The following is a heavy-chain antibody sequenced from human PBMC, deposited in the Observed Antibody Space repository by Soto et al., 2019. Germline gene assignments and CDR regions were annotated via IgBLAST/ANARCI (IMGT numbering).Heavy chain of an antibody. CDR1: GFTFTSYA. Sequence: EVQLLESGGGLVQPGGSLRLSCAASGFTFTSYAMTWVRQAPGKGLEWVSVVIGSGSRTYYADSVKDRFTISRDNSKNTLYLQMNSLRAEDTAVYYCAKDSYDFWSGYFWYWGQGTLVTVSS. CDR2: VIGSGSRT. D-gene: IGHD3-3*01. J-gene: IGHJ4*02. V-gene: IGHV3-23*01. CDR3: AKDSYDFWSGYFWY.